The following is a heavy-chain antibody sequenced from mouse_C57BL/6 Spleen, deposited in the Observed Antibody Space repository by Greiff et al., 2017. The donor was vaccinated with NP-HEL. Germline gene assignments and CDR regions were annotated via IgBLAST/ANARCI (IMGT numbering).Heavy chain of an antibody. CDR2: IHPNSGST. D-gene: IGHD1-1*01. J-gene: IGHJ3*01. CDR1: GYTFTSYW. V-gene: IGHV1-64*01. Sequence: QVQLQQSGAELVKPGASVTLSCKASGYTFTSYWMHWVKQRPGQGLEWIGMIHPNSGSTNYNEKFKSKATLTVDKSSNTDDMQLSSLTSEDAAVYYCARSDRSGPAWFAYWGQGTMVTVSA. CDR3: ARSDRSGPAWFAY.